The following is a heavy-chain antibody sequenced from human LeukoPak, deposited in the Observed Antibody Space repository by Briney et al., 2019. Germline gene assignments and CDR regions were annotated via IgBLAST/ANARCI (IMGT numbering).Heavy chain of an antibody. D-gene: IGHD5-12*01. CDR3: VIGSGYAGSVDY. Sequence: SQTLFLTCSVSGGSISSGDNYWSWIRQPPRKGLEWLAYIYHSGNTYYNPSLKSRFNISLDTSMNQFSLNLRSVTAADTAVYYCVIGSGYAGSVDYWGQGTPVTVSS. CDR2: IYHSGNT. J-gene: IGHJ4*02. CDR1: GGSISSGDNY. V-gene: IGHV4-30-4*01.